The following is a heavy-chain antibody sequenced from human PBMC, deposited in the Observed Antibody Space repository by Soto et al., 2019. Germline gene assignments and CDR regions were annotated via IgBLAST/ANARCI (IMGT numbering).Heavy chain of an antibody. D-gene: IGHD2-21*01. CDR1: GGSISSGGYY. CDR2: IYYSGST. V-gene: IGHV4-31*03. J-gene: IGHJ5*02. Sequence: SETLSLTCTVSGGSISSGGYYWSRIRQHPGKGLEWTGYIYYSGSTYYNPSLKSRVTISVDTSKNQFSLKLSSVTAADTAVYYCASFSGELKDWFDPWGQGTLVTVSS. CDR3: ASFSGELKDWFDP.